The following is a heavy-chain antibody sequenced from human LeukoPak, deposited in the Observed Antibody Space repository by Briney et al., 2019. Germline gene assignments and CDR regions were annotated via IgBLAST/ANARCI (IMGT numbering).Heavy chain of an antibody. CDR1: GFTFSSYG. CDR3: ARGGDAFDI. D-gene: IGHD3-16*01. Sequence: GGSLRLSCAASGFTFSSYGMHWVRQAPGKGLEWVAVIWYGGSNKYYADSVKGRFTISRDNSKYTLYLQMNSLRAEDTAVYYCARGGDAFDIWGQGTMVTVSS. J-gene: IGHJ3*02. V-gene: IGHV3-33*08. CDR2: IWYGGSNK.